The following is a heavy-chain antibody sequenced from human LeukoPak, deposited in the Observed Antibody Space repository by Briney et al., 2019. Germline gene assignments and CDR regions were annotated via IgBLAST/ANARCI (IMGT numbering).Heavy chain of an antibody. Sequence: SETLSLTCTVSGGSISSYYWSWIRQPPGKGLEWIGYIYYSGSTNYNPSLKSRVTISVDTSKNQFSLKLSSVTAADTAVYYCARHPSKAMVAPDYWGQGTTVTVSS. J-gene: IGHJ4*03. CDR3: ARHPSKAMVAPDY. V-gene: IGHV4-59*08. D-gene: IGHD5-18*01. CDR1: GGSISSYY. CDR2: IYYSGST.